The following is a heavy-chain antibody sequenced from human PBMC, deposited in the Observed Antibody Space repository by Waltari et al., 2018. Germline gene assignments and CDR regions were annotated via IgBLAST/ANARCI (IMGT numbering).Heavy chain of an antibody. CDR3: TRGLEWLESCPFDY. CDR1: GFTFGDYA. J-gene: IGHJ4*02. CDR2: IRSKAYGGTT. V-gene: IGHV3-49*04. D-gene: IGHD3-3*01. Sequence: EVQLVESGGGLVQPGRSLRLSCTASGFTFGDYAMSWVRQAPGKGLEWVGFIRSKAYGGTTEYAASVKGRFTISRDDSKSIAYLQMNSLKTEDTAVYYCTRGLEWLESCPFDYWGQGTLVTVSS.